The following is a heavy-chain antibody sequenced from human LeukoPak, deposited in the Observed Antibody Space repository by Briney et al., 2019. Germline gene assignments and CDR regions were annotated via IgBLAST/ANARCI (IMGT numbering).Heavy chain of an antibody. D-gene: IGHD3-22*01. J-gene: IGHJ1*01. Sequence: GGSLRLSCSVSGFTFSSYEMNWVRQAPGKGLEWVSYISSGGGGTMYYAESVKGRFTISRDNPRNTLYMQMNSLRDEDTALYYCAIMHGYYDGSGYWVQWGQGTLVTVSS. CDR3: AIMHGYYDGSGYWVQ. CDR1: GFTFSSYE. V-gene: IGHV3-48*03. CDR2: ISSGGGGTM.